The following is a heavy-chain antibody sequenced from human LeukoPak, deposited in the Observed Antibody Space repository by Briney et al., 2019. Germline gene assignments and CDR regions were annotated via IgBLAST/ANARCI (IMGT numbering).Heavy chain of an antibody. D-gene: IGHD3-22*01. CDR2: ISGSGGST. Sequence: GGSLRLSCAASGFTLSSYAMSWVRQAPGKGLEWVSAISGSGGSTYYADSVEGRFTISRDNSKNTLYLQMNLLRAEDTAVYYCAKDFRDYYDSSGFDYWGQGTLVTVSS. V-gene: IGHV3-23*01. CDR1: GFTLSSYA. CDR3: AKDFRDYYDSSGFDY. J-gene: IGHJ4*02.